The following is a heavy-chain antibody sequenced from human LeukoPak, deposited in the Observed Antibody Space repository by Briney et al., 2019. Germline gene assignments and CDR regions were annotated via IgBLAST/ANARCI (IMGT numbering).Heavy chain of an antibody. V-gene: IGHV4-59*01. J-gene: IGHJ4*02. CDR2: IYYSGST. D-gene: IGHD3-16*02. CDR1: GGSISSYY. CDR3: ARSRLRLGELSYFDY. Sequence: SETLSLTCTVSGGSISSYYWSLIRQPPGKGLEWIGYIYYSGSTNYNPSLKSRVTISVDTSKNQFSLKLSSVTAADTAVYYCARSRLRLGELSYFDYWGQGTLVTVSS.